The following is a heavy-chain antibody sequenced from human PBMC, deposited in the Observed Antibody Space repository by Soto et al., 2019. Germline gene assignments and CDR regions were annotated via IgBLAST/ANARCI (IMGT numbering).Heavy chain of an antibody. CDR2: IYHSGST. CDR3: ARDRIAVAGRWFDP. D-gene: IGHD6-19*01. J-gene: IGHJ5*02. Sequence: PSXTLSLACAVSGGSMSSGGYSWSWIRQPPGKGLEWIGYIYHSGSTYYNPSLKSRVTISVDTSKNQFSLKLSSVTAADTAVYYCARDRIAVAGRWFDPWGQGTLVTVSS. V-gene: IGHV4-30-2*05. CDR1: GGSMSSGGYS.